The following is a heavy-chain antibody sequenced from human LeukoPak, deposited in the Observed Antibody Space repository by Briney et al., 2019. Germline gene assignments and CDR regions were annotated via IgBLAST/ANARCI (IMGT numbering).Heavy chain of an antibody. CDR3: AAAVAGTLQEIDY. V-gene: IGHV3-48*03. J-gene: IGHJ4*02. CDR2: ISSSGSTI. Sequence: GGPLRLSCAASGFTFSSYEMNWVRQAPGKGLEWVSYISSSGSTIYYADSVKGRFTISRDNAKNSLYLQMNSLRAEDTAVYYCAAAVAGTLQEIDYWGQGTLVTVSS. D-gene: IGHD6-19*01. CDR1: GFTFSSYE.